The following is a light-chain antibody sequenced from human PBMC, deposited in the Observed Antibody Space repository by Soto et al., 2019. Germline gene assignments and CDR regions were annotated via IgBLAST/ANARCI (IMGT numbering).Light chain of an antibody. CDR3: GNGDSSRSFFV. CDR1: SSNIGNYY. J-gene: IGLJ1*01. V-gene: IGLV1-51*02. Sequence: QSVLTQPPSVSAAPGQKVTMSCSGGSSNIGNYYVSWHQQLPGTAPKLLIYENDKRPSGIPDRFSGSKSGTSATLGITGLQPGEEAVYYGGNGDSSRSFFVLGTGKKVTVL. CDR2: END.